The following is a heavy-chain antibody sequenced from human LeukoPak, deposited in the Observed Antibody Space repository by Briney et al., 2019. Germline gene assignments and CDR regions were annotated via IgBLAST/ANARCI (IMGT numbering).Heavy chain of an antibody. Sequence: GGSLRLSCAASGFTFSSYAMSWVRQAPGKGLEWVANIKGDGTETSYVTSVRGRFTISRDNAKNSLYLQMNNLRVEDTAVYYCAREEVKSFDNWGQGTLVTVSS. CDR2: IKGDGTET. CDR1: GFTFSSYA. J-gene: IGHJ5*02. V-gene: IGHV3-7*03. CDR3: AREEVKSFDN.